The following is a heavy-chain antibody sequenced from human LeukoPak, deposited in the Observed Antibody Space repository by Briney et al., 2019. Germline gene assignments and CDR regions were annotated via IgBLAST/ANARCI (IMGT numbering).Heavy chain of an antibody. CDR3: ARTSYYDILTGYYYFDY. V-gene: IGHV3-53*01. Sequence: GGSLRLSCAASGFTFSSYWMHWVRQAPGKGLEWVSVIYSGGSTYYADSVKGRFTISRDNSKNTLYLQMNSLRAEDTAVYYCARTSYYDILTGYYYFDYWGQGTLVTVSS. D-gene: IGHD3-9*01. J-gene: IGHJ4*02. CDR1: GFTFSSYW. CDR2: IYSGGST.